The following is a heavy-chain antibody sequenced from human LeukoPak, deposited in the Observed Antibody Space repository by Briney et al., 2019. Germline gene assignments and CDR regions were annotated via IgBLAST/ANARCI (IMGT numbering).Heavy chain of an antibody. CDR3: ARARFAIRGVIDY. CDR1: GGSFRGYY. J-gene: IGHJ4*02. D-gene: IGHD3-10*01. Sequence: SETLSLTCAVYGGSFRGYYWSWIRQPPGKGLEWIGEINHSGSTNYNPSLKSRVTISVDTSKNQFSLKLSSVTAADTAVYYCARARFAIRGVIDYWGQGTLVTVSS. CDR2: INHSGST. V-gene: IGHV4-34*01.